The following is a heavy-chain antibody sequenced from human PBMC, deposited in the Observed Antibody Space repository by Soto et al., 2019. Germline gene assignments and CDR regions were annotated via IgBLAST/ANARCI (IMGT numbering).Heavy chain of an antibody. Sequence: GGSLRLSCAASGFTFSSYSMHWGRQAPGKGLEWVAVISYDGSNKYYADSVKGRFTISRDNSKNTLYLQMNSLRAEDTAVYYCARDRRYYDRYYYYGMDVWGQGTTVTVSS. CDR1: GFTFSSYS. J-gene: IGHJ6*02. CDR3: ARDRRYYDRYYYYGMDV. D-gene: IGHD3-22*01. V-gene: IGHV3-30-3*01. CDR2: ISYDGSNK.